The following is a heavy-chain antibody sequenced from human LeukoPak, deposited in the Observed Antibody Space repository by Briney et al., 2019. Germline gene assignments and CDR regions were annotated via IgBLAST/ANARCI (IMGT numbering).Heavy chain of an antibody. CDR1: GFTFSSYA. CDR3: AKDTSIGKYCTNGVCSPFDY. V-gene: IGHV3-23*01. J-gene: IGHJ4*02. CDR2: ISYSGDYT. Sequence: GGSLTLSCAVSGFTFSSYAMSWVRQAPGQGLEWVAFISYSGDYTSYADSVRGRFTISRDNSRNTLYLQMISLRPEDTAVYYCAKDTSIGKYCTNGVCSPFDYWGQGTLVTVSS. D-gene: IGHD2-8*01.